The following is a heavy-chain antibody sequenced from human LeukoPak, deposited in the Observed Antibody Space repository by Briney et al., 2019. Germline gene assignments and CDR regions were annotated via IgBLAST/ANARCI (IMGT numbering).Heavy chain of an antibody. CDR2: ITSTGTSI. J-gene: IGHJ4*02. Sequence: PGGSLRLSCAASGFTFSDYSMNWVRQAPGKGLEWVSSITSTGTSIYYADSLKVRFTISRDNAENSLYLQMNSLRVEDTAVYYCARGGRRWGQGTLVTVSS. D-gene: IGHD6-25*01. CDR3: ARGGRR. CDR1: GFTFSDYS. V-gene: IGHV3-21*01.